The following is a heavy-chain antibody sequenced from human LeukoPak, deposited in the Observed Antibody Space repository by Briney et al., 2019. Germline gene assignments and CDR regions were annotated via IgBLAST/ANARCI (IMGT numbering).Heavy chain of an antibody. CDR1: GYTFTGYY. J-gene: IGHJ5*02. CDR2: INPNSGGT. D-gene: IGHD6-19*01. Sequence: ASVKVSCKASGYTFTGYYMHWVRQAPGQGLEWMGRINPNSGGTNYAQKFQGRVTMTRDTSISTAYVELSRLRSDDTAVYYCARDKSSGWSSYNWFDPWGQGTLVTVSS. V-gene: IGHV1-2*06. CDR3: ARDKSSGWSSYNWFDP.